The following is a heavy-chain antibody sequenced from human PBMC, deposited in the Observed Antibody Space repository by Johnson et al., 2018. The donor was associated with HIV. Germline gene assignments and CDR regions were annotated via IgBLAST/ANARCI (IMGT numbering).Heavy chain of an antibody. Sequence: EVQLVESGGGVVRPGGSLRLSCAASGFTFDDYGMSWVRQAPGKGLAWVSYISSSGSTTYYADSVKGRFTISRNNAKNLLYLQMNSLRAGDTAVYYCARPIARGASDIWGQGTMVTVTS. V-gene: IGHV3-48*04. CDR3: ARPIARGASDI. CDR2: ISSSGSTT. D-gene: IGHD3-10*01. J-gene: IGHJ3*02. CDR1: GFTFDDYG.